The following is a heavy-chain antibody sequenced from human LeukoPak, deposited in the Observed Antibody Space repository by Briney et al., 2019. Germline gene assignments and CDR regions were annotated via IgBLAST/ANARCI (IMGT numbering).Heavy chain of an antibody. CDR1: GGSISSSSYY. CDR3: ARGGYNWNDVPSWFDP. V-gene: IGHV4-39*01. Sequence: SETLSLTCTVSGGSISSSSYYWGWIRQPPGKGREWIGSIYYSGSTYYNPSLKSRVTISVDTSKNQFSLKLSSVTAADTAVYYCARGGYNWNDVPSWFDPWGQGTLVTVSS. J-gene: IGHJ5*02. D-gene: IGHD1-20*01. CDR2: IYYSGST.